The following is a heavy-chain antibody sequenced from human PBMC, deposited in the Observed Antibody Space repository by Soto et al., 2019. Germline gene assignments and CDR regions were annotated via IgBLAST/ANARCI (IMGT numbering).Heavy chain of an antibody. V-gene: IGHV4-4*02. D-gene: IGHD6-25*01. CDR2: IYYTGAT. Sequence: QVELQESGPRLVKSSGTLSLTCEVSSGSISTGNWWSWVRQPPGKGLEWIGEIYYTGATNYNPSPKSRVTMTIVKSKDQFSLILTSATAADTVVYYCARVFSSGSGWMYYFDFWGQGILVSVSS. J-gene: IGHJ4*02. CDR3: ARVFSSGSGWMYYFDF. CDR1: SGSISTGNW.